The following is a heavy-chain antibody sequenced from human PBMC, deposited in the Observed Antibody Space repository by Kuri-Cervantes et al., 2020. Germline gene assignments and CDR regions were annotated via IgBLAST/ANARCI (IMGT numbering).Heavy chain of an antibody. CDR2: INHSGST. V-gene: IGHV4-34*01. CDR1: GGSFSGYY. D-gene: IGHD1-26*01. J-gene: IGHJ6*02. CDR3: ARGLVSYFDIYYYYGMDV. Sequence: SETLSLTCAVYGGSFSGYYWSWIRQPPGKGLEWIGEINHSGSTNYNPSLKSRVTISVDTSKNQFSLKLSSVTAADTAVYYCARGLVSYFDIYYYYGMDVWGQGTTVTVSS.